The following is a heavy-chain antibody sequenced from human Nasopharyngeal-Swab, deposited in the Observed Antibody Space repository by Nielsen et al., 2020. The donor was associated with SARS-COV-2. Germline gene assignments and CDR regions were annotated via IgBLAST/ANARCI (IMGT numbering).Heavy chain of an antibody. CDR3: AGTTDCTNGVCYQIFDY. CDR2: IYYSGST. Sequence: SETLSLTSTVSGGSISSGDYYWSWIRQPPGKGLEWIGYIYYSGSTYYNPSLKSRVTISVDTSKNQFSLKLSSVTAADTAVYYCAGTTDCTNGVCYQIFDYWGQGTLVTVSS. CDR1: GGSISSGDYY. D-gene: IGHD2-8*01. V-gene: IGHV4-31*03. J-gene: IGHJ4*02.